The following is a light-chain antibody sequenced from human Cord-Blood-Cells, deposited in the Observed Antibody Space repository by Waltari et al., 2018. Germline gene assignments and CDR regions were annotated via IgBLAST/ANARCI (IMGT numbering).Light chain of an antibody. V-gene: IGLV2-23*01. J-gene: IGLJ3*02. CDR2: EGS. CDR1: RSDVGRYNL. CDR3: CSYAGSSTGV. Sequence: QSALTQPASVSGSPGQSITIPCTGTRSDVGRYNLVSWYQQHPGKAPKHMIYEGSKRPSGFSNRFSGSKSGNTASLTISGLQAEDEADYYCCSYAGSSTGVFGGGTKLTVL.